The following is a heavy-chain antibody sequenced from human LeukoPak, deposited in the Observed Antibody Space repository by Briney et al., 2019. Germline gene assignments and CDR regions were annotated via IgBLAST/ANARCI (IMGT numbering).Heavy chain of an antibody. CDR3: ARDRPGDGYFDY. D-gene: IGHD3-10*01. CDR1: GFTVSSND. V-gene: IGHV3-66*01. J-gene: IGHJ4*02. CDR2: IYSGGKT. Sequence: GGSLRLSCAASGFTVSSNDMTWVRQTPGKGLEWVSIIYSGGKTYYADSVKGRFTISRDNSKNTLYLQMNSLRAEDTAVFYCARDRPGDGYFDYWAREPWSPSPQ.